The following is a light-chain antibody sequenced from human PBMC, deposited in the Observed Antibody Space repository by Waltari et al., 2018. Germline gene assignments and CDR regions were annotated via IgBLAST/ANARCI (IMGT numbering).Light chain of an antibody. Sequence: QSVLTQPPSVSGAPGQRVTISCTGSSSNIGAGYDVHWYQQLPGTAPKLLIYGTSYRPSGVPDRFSGSKSVTSASLAITWLQAEDVADYYCQSYDSSLSVVFGGVTKLTVL. J-gene: IGLJ2*01. CDR2: GTS. CDR3: QSYDSSLSVV. CDR1: SSNIGAGYD. V-gene: IGLV1-40*01.